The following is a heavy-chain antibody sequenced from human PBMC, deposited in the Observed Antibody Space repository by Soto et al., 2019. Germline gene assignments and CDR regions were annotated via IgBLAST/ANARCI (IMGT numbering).Heavy chain of an antibody. Sequence: QLQLQESGSGLVKPSQTLSLTCAVSGGSISSGGYSWSWIRQPPGKGLEGIGYIYHSGSTYYNPSLKSRVTISVDRSKNQFSLKLSSVTAADTAVYYCARVRYGGKPTGWYFDLWGRGTLVTVSS. J-gene: IGHJ2*01. D-gene: IGHD2-15*01. CDR2: IYHSGST. CDR3: ARVRYGGKPTGWYFDL. CDR1: GGSISSGGYS. V-gene: IGHV4-30-2*01.